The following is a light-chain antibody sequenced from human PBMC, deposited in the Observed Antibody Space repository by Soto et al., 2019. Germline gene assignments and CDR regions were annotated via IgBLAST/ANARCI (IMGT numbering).Light chain of an antibody. V-gene: IGKV3-15*01. CDR1: QSVGTN. CDR3: QQYNNWPQT. Sequence: EIVMTQSPVTLSVSPGESVTLSCRASQSVGTNLAWYQQKPGQAPSLLIYGVSTRATGIPTRFSGSGSGRQFTLTISSLQSEDFAVYYCQQYNNWPQTFGQGTKVEIK. J-gene: IGKJ1*01. CDR2: GVS.